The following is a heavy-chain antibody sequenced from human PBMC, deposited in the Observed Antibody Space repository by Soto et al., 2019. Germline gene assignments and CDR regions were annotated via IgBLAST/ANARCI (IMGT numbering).Heavy chain of an antibody. V-gene: IGHV4-31*03. CDR2: VYYSGST. CDR3: AREAGAWVGGGGVTMTPMDALDF. CDR1: NGSINGANYF. D-gene: IGHD1-26*01. J-gene: IGHJ3*01. Sequence: PSETLSLTCTVSNGSINGANYFWSWIRQHPGKGLEWIGYVYYSGSTFYSPSLKSRLSFSLATSKNQLSLKLSSVTAAYTAIYYCAREAGAWVGGGGVTMTPMDALDFWGPGTLVTVSS.